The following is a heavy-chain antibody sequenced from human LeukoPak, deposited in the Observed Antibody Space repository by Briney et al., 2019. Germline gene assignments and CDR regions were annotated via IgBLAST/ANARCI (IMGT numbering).Heavy chain of an antibody. CDR2: ISTSSSYI. V-gene: IGHV3-21*04. D-gene: IGHD1-26*01. Sequence: GGSLRLSCAASGFTFSSYGMHWVLQAPGKGLEWVSFISTSSSYIYYADPVKGRFTISRDNARNSLYLQMSSLRAEDTAVYYCARRRDSGSLQHFDYWGQGTLVTVSS. J-gene: IGHJ4*02. CDR3: ARRRDSGSLQHFDY. CDR1: GFTFSSYG.